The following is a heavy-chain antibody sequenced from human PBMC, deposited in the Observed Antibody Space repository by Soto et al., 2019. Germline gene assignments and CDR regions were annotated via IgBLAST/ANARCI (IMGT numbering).Heavy chain of an antibody. Sequence: SETLSLTCTVSGGSISTTYYHWGWIRQPPGKGLEWIATIYYTGSTYYNPSLESRVTISVDTSKNQFSLRLSSVTATDTAIYYCVKHFLVAKAGRFDPWGQGTLVTVSS. CDR1: GGSISTTYYH. J-gene: IGHJ5*02. V-gene: IGHV4-39*01. CDR3: VKHFLVAKAGRFDP. D-gene: IGHD6-13*01. CDR2: IYYTGST.